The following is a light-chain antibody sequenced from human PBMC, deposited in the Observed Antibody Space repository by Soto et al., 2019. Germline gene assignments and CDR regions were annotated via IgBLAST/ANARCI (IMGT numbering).Light chain of an antibody. Sequence: ELVLTQSPGTLSLSPGERATLSCRASQSVSSTFLAWYQHKPGQAPRLLIYGASNRATGIPDRFSGSGSGTDFTLTISTLEPEDFAVYYCQQYSTSPPTYTFAQGTKLEIK. J-gene: IGKJ2*01. CDR3: QQYSTSPPTYT. CDR1: QSVSSTF. CDR2: GAS. V-gene: IGKV3-20*01.